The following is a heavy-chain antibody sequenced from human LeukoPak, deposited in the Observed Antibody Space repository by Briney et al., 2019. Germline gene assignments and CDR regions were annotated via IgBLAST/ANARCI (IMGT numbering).Heavy chain of an antibody. V-gene: IGHV3-30*03. J-gene: IGHJ4*02. CDR1: AFTFNTHG. CDR3: ARDELAVAKKGFLDS. CDR2: ISNDGSNK. D-gene: IGHD6-19*01. Sequence: GGSLRLSCVAGAFTFNTHGMHWVRQAPGKGLEWVAVISNDGSNKYYADSVKGRFTISRDNSKNTLYLQMSRLRDEDTAVYYCARDELAVAKKGFLDSWGQGTLVTVSS.